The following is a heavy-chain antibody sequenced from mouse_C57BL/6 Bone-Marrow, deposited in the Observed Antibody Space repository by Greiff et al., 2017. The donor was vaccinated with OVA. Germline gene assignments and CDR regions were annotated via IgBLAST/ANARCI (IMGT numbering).Heavy chain of an antibody. V-gene: IGHV1-64*01. CDR1: GYTFTSYW. D-gene: IGHD2-3*01. Sequence: VQLQQPGAELVKPGASVKLSCKASGYTFTSYWMHWVKQRPGQGLEWLGMIHTNSGSTNYNEKFKSKAQLTVDKASSTAYMQLSSLPSDDSAVYYCARWDGYYWGQGTTLTVSS. CDR2: IHTNSGST. CDR3: ARWDGYY. J-gene: IGHJ2*01.